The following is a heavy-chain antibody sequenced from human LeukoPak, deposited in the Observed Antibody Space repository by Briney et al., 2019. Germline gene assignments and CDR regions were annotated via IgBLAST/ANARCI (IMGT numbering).Heavy chain of an antibody. CDR3: AREGGRGRAFDM. J-gene: IGHJ3*02. V-gene: IGHV3-13*01. CDR2: IGTSDDT. CDR1: GFTFRSYD. Sequence: GGSLRLSCAASGFTFRSYDMHWVRQATGKGLEWVSAIGTSDDTYYPDSVKGRFTISREDAKNSLYLQMNSLGAGDTAVYYCAREGGRGRAFDMWGQGTMVTVSS. D-gene: IGHD1-26*01.